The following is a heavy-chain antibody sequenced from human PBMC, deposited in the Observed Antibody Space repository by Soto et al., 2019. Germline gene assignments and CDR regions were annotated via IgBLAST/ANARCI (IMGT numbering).Heavy chain of an antibody. CDR3: ARASEQWLALGYYYYYYGMDV. Sequence: GASVKVSCKASGYTFTSYGISWVRQAPGQGLEWMGWISAYNGNTNYAQKLQGRVTMTTDTSTSTAYMELRSLRSDDTAVYYCARASEQWLALGYYYYYYGMDVWGQGTTVTVSS. CDR1: GYTFTSYG. D-gene: IGHD6-19*01. CDR2: ISAYNGNT. J-gene: IGHJ6*02. V-gene: IGHV1-18*01.